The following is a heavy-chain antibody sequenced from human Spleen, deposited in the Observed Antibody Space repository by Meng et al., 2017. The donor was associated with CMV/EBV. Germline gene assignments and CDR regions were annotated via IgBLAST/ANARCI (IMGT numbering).Heavy chain of an antibody. J-gene: IGHJ5*02. Sequence: TFIDYDIAWMLLASGQGLEWVGWMDPNSGDTGSAKKFQGRVTMTRDTSINTAYMELSSLTSEDTAVYYCARGLRRCSSTSCYPRFGPWGQGTLVTVSS. CDR1: TFIDYD. CDR2: MDPNSGDT. D-gene: IGHD2-2*01. CDR3: ARGLRRCSSTSCYPRFGP. V-gene: IGHV1-8*01.